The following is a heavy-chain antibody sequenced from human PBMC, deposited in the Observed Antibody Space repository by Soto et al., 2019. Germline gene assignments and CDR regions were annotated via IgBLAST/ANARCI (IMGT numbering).Heavy chain of an antibody. D-gene: IGHD1-1*01. CDR3: ARWATGASSHGMDV. CDR1: GGSIDSYF. Sequence: QVQLQESGPGLVKPSETLSLTCSVSGGSIDSYFWSWIRQPAGKGLEWLGRIYSSGGTNYNVSLESRVPMSVDTSKSQFSVELRSVPAADTAVYYCARWATGASSHGMDVWGPGTTVTVSS. J-gene: IGHJ6*02. CDR2: IYSSGGT. V-gene: IGHV4-4*07.